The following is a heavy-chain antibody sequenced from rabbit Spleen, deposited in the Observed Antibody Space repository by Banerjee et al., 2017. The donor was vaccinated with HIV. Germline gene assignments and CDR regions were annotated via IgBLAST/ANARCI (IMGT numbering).Heavy chain of an antibody. D-gene: IGHD1-1*01. CDR1: GFSFSGSYY. J-gene: IGHJ4*01. CDR3: ARDASGGDSYYFYL. CDR2: IVAGNSGNT. V-gene: IGHV1S45*01. Sequence: QEQLVESGGGLVQPEGSLTLTCTASGFSFSGSYYMCWVRQAPGKGLEWIACIVAGNSGNTHYASWAKGRVTISKTSSTTVTLQMTSLTAADTATYFCARDASGGDSYYFYLWGQGTLVTVS.